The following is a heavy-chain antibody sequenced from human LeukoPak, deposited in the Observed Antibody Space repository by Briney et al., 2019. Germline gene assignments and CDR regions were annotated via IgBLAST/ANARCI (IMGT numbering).Heavy chain of an antibody. V-gene: IGHV4-4*07. D-gene: IGHD6-13*01. J-gene: IGHJ5*02. CDR2: VDSSGSS. CDR1: GVSISSYY. Sequence: PSETLSLTCTVSGVSISSYYWTWLRQSAGKGLEWIGRVDSSGSSNYNPSLKSRLSMSVDTSRNQLSLKVTSVTAADTAVYYCARDQSRADPRIEIAAAGRLYSLDPWGQGILVTVSS. CDR3: ARDQSRADPRIEIAAAGRLYSLDP.